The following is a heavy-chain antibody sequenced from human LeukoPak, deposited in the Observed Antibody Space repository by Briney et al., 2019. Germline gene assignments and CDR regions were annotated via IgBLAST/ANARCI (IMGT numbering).Heavy chain of an antibody. CDR2: IYHSGST. Sequence: SETLSLTCTVSGGSISSGGDYWSWIRQPPGKGLEWIGYIYHSGSTSYNPSLQSRVTISVDTSKNQFSLKLSSVTAADTAVYYCARDQGIYCSGGSCYSEDAATDI. V-gene: IGHV4-30-2*01. CDR3: ARDQGIYCSGGSCYSEDAATDI. D-gene: IGHD2-15*01. CDR1: GGSISSGGDY. J-gene: IGHJ3*02.